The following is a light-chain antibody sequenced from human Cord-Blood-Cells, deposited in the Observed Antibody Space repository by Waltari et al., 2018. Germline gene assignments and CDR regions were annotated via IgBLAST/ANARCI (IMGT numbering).Light chain of an antibody. CDR1: QSISSY. Sequence: DIQMTQSPSSLSASVGDRVTITCRESQSISSYLNWYQQKPGKAPKLLIYAASSLQSGVPSRFSGSGSGTDFTLTISSLQPEDFATYYCQQSYSTPRLTFGPGTKVDIK. V-gene: IGKV1-39*01. CDR2: AAS. CDR3: QQSYSTPRLT. J-gene: IGKJ3*01.